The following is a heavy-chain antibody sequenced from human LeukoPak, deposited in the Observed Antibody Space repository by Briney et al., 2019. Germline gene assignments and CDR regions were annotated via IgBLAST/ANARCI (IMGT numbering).Heavy chain of an antibody. CDR3: AKDQANSYGSRGRGVTYGMDV. D-gene: IGHD5-18*01. Sequence: TGGSLRLSCAASGFTFSSYAMSWVRQAPGKGLEWVSAISGSGGSTYYADSVKGRFTISRDNSKNTLYLQMNSLRAEDTAVYYCAKDQANSYGSRGRGVTYGMDVWGQGTTVTVSS. CDR1: GFTFSSYA. CDR2: ISGSGGST. V-gene: IGHV3-23*01. J-gene: IGHJ6*02.